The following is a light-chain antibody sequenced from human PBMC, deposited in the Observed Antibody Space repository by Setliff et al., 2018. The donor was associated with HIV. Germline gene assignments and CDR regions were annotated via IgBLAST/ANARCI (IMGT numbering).Light chain of an antibody. J-gene: IGLJ1*01. Sequence: QSVLTQPPSVSGAPGQGVIISCTGSSSNIEAGCDVNWYQQLPGTAPKLLIYGYNNRPSGIPDRFSGSKSGTSASLAITGLQAEDEADYYCQSYDSSLSGYVFGTGTKGTVL. V-gene: IGLV1-40*01. CDR3: QSYDSSLSGYV. CDR2: GYN. CDR1: SSNIEAGCD.